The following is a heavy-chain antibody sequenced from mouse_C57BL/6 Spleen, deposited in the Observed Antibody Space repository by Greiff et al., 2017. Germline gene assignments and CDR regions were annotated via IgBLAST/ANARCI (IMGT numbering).Heavy chain of an antibody. CDR2: ISSGGSYT. V-gene: IGHV5-6*02. J-gene: IGHJ2*01. CDR1: GFTFSSYG. D-gene: IGHD3-3*01. Sequence: EVKLMESGGDLVKPGGSLKLSCAASGFTFSSYGMSWVRQTPDKRLEWVATISSGGSYTYYPHSVKGRFTFSRDNAKNTLYLQLGSLKSEDTAMYYCARRDVLGYLDYWGQGTTLTVSS. CDR3: ARRDVLGYLDY.